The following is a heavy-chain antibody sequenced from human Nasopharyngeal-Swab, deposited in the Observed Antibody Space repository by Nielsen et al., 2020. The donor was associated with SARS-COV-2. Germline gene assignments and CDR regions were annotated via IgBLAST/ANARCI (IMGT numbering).Heavy chain of an antibody. D-gene: IGHD5-18*01. V-gene: IGHV4-39*07. CDR2: LYYTGDT. CDR1: GDSISSSGYY. CDR3: ARVVPARVTFDY. Sequence: SETLSLTCSVSGDSISSSGYYWGWVRQPPGKGLEWIGSLYYTGDTYSNPSLRGRVTLSVDTSTNQVSLKLSSVTAADTAIYYCARVVPARVTFDYWGQGLLVTVSS. J-gene: IGHJ4*02.